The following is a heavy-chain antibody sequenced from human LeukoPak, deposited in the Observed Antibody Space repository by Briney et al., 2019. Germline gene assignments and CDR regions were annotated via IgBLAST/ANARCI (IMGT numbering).Heavy chain of an antibody. Sequence: SETLSLTCTVSGGSISSYYWSWIRQPAGKGLEWIGRIYTSGSTNYNPSLKSRVTMSVDTSKNQFSLKLSSVTAADTAVYYCASLYSNSPDYYYYYMDVWGKGTTVTVSS. CDR3: ASLYSNSPDYYYYYMDV. V-gene: IGHV4-4*07. J-gene: IGHJ6*03. CDR1: GGSISSYY. CDR2: IYTSGST. D-gene: IGHD4-11*01.